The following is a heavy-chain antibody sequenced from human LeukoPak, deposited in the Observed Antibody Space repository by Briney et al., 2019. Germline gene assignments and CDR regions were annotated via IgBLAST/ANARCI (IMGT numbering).Heavy chain of an antibody. J-gene: IGHJ4*02. CDR2: LSGSGVNT. D-gene: IGHD3-16*01. CDR1: GFTFSSYA. CDR3: AKGPSPVLGGGSYFDY. Sequence: GGSLRLSCAASGFTFSSYAMSWVRQAPGKGLEWASVLSGSGVNTYYADSVKGRFTLSRDNSKNTLYLQMNSLRAEDTAVYYCAKGPSPVLGGGSYFDYWGQGTLVTVSS. V-gene: IGHV3-23*01.